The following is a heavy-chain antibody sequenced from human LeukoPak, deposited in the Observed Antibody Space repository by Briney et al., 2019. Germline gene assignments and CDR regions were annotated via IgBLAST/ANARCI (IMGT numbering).Heavy chain of an antibody. CDR3: ARDGPTAAPFDY. Sequence: ASVKVSCKASGYRFTSYDMHWVRQAPGQGLEWMGIINPSGGSTSYAQRFQGRVAMTRDTSTTTVYMEVNSLTSEDTAVYFCARDGPTAAPFDYWGRGTLVTV. V-gene: IGHV1-46*01. D-gene: IGHD2-2*01. CDR1: GYRFTSYD. J-gene: IGHJ4*02. CDR2: INPSGGST.